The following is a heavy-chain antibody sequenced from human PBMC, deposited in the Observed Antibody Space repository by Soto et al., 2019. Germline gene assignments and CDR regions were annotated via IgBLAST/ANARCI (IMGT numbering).Heavy chain of an antibody. CDR2: ISSSSSTI. Sequence: PGGSLRLSCAASGFTFSSYSMNWVRQAPGKGLEWVSYISSSSSTIYYADSVKGRFTISRDNAKNSLSLQMNSLRAEDTAVYYCARGQRTYYGFWSAGGTLGCHDYWGQGALVTDAS. CDR1: GFTFSSYS. D-gene: IGHD3-3*01. CDR3: ARGQRTYYGFWSAGGTLGCHDY. V-gene: IGHV3-48*01. J-gene: IGHJ4*02.